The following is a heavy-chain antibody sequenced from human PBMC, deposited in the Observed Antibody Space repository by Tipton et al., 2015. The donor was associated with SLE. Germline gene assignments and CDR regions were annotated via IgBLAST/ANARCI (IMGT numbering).Heavy chain of an antibody. CDR2: INHSGSN. V-gene: IGHV4-34*01. Sequence: TLSLTCAVYGGSFSGYYWIWIRQPPGKGLEWIGEINHSGSNNYNPSLKSRVTISVDTSKNQFSLKLSSVTAADTAVYYCVLIVGATDYWGQGTLVTVSS. CDR3: VLIVGATDY. J-gene: IGHJ4*02. CDR1: GGSFSGYY. D-gene: IGHD1-26*01.